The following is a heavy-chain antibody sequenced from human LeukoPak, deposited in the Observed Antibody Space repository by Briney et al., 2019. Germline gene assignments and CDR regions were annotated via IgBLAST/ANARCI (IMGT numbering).Heavy chain of an antibody. D-gene: IGHD3-3*01. CDR3: ARGSSSYDVLSGYYDGYLDY. V-gene: IGHV3-7*01. CDR2: IKDDGSEK. Sequence: GGSLRLSCAASGFTFSSYWMNWVRQPPGKGLEWVATIKDDGSEKYYVDSVKGRFTISRDSAKNSLNLQMNSLRVEDTAVYFCARGSSSYDVLSGYYDGYLDYWVQGTLVTASS. CDR1: GFTFSSYW. J-gene: IGHJ4*02.